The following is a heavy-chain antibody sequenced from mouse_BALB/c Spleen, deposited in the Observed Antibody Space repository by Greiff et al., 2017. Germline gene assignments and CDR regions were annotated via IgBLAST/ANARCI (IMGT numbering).Heavy chain of an antibody. V-gene: IGHV5-17*02. J-gene: IGHJ3*01. D-gene: IGHD4-1*01. CDR2: ISSGSSTI. CDR1: GFTFSSFG. CDR3: ARSSFTGPFAY. Sequence: EVQLQESGGGLVQPGGSRKLSCAASGFTFSSFGMHWVRQAPEKGLEWVAYISSGSSTIYYADTVKGRFTISRDNPKNTLFLQMTSLRSEDTAMYYCARSSFTGPFAYWGQGTLVTVSA.